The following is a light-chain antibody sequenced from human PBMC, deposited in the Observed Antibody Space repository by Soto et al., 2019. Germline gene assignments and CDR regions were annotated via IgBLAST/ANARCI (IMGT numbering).Light chain of an antibody. CDR1: QDVGRW. CDR3: QQTYSTSPVT. V-gene: IGKV1-12*01. CDR2: AAS. Sequence: DIQMTQSPSSLSASVGDTVTITCRSSQDVGRWLSWYQQKPGQAPKLLIYAASTLQSGVPSRFSGGGSGTEFTLTISSLQPEDFATYYCQQTYSTSPVTFGPGTTVDVK. J-gene: IGKJ3*01.